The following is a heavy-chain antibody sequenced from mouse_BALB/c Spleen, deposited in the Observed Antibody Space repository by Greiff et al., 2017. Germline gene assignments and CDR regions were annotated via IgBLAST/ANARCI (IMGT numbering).Heavy chain of an antibody. Sequence: EVKVVESGGGLVQPGGSRKLSCAASGFTFSSFGMHWVRQAPEKGLEWVAYISSGSSTIYYADTVKGRFTISRDNPKNTLFLQMTSLRSEDTAMYYCARDCDQSPYFDYWGQGTTLTVSS. D-gene: IGHD1-3*01. CDR3: ARDCDQSPYFDY. V-gene: IGHV5-17*02. CDR2: ISSGSSTI. CDR1: GFTFSSFG. J-gene: IGHJ2*01.